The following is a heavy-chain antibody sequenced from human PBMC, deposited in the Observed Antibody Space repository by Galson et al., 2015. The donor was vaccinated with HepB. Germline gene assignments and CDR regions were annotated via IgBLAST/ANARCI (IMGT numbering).Heavy chain of an antibody. CDR2: ISWTSHMI. CDR3: AKARARGDYTGYLAETDS. V-gene: IGHV3-9*01. D-gene: IGHD5-12*01. CDR1: GCSFEVHV. Sequence: SLRLSCAGLGCSFEVHVMHWVRQAPRKGLECVSGISWTSHMIGYADSVTGRFTISRDNAKNSLYLQMNSLRVEDTGLYYCAKARARGDYTGYLAETDSWGQGALVTVSS. J-gene: IGHJ5*01.